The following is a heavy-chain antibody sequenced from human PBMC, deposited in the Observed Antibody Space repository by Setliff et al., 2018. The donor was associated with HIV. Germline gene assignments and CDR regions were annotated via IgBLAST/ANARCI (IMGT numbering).Heavy chain of an antibody. CDR3: ARGYPGIAVAGLSYYYYYYMDV. CDR1: GASILSSGGYF. V-gene: IGHV4-39*07. J-gene: IGHJ6*03. CDR2: VYFLGNR. D-gene: IGHD6-19*01. Sequence: SETLSLTCTVSGASILSSGGYFWGWIRQSPGRGLEWLGTVYFLGNRYLNPSLKSRVTISVDTSKNQFSLKLSSVTAADTAVYYCARGYPGIAVAGLSYYYYYYMDVWGKGTTVTVSS.